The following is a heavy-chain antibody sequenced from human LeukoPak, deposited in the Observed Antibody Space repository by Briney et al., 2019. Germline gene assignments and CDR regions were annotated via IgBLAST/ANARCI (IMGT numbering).Heavy chain of an antibody. J-gene: IGHJ5*02. CDR3: ASDAMVRGVIDP. V-gene: IGHV4-31*03. Sequence: ASETLSLTCTVSGGSISSGGYSWSWIRQHPGKGLEWIGYIYYSGSTYYNPSLKSRVTISVDTSKNQFSLKLSSVTAADTAVYYCASDAMVRGVIDPWGQGTLVTVSS. CDR2: IYYSGST. D-gene: IGHD3-10*01. CDR1: GGSISSGGYS.